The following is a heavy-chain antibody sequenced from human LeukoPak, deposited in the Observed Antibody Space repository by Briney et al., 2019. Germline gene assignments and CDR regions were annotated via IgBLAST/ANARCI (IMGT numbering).Heavy chain of an antibody. D-gene: IGHD4-23*01. CDR1: GFTFSSYS. V-gene: IGHV3-21*01. CDR3: ARDGNYGGNPDYYAFDI. Sequence: GGSLRLSCAASGFTFSSYSMNWVRQAPGKGLEWVSSISSSSSYIYYADSVKGRFTISRDNAKNSLYLQMNSLRAEDTAVYYCARDGNYGGNPDYYAFDIWGQGAMITVSS. CDR2: ISSSSSYI. J-gene: IGHJ3*02.